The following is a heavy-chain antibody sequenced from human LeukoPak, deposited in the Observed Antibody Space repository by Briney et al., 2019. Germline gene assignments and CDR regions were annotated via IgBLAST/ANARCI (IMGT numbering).Heavy chain of an antibody. CDR1: GFTFSSYS. J-gene: IGHJ5*02. D-gene: IGHD2-8*01. V-gene: IGHV3-48*01. CDR3: ARAKLMVYDNWFDP. Sequence: PGGSLRLSCAASGFTFSSYSMNWVRQAPGKGLEWVSYISSSSSTIYYADSVKGRFTISRDNAKNSLYLQMNSLRAEDTAVYYCARAKLMVYDNWFDPWGQGTLVTVSS. CDR2: ISSSSSTI.